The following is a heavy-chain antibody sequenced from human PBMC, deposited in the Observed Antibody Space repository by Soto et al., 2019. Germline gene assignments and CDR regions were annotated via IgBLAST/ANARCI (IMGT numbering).Heavy chain of an antibody. V-gene: IGHV3-30*18. D-gene: IGHD3-16*01. CDR3: AKDLVAWGGHIYDH. J-gene: IGHJ4*02. CDR2: MSLDGSNV. CDR1: GFTFSSYG. Sequence: QVQLVESGGGVVQPGRSLRLSCAASGFTFSSYGMHWVRQAPGKGLEGVASMSLDGSNVNYLESVKGRVTISRDNSKNTLYLHMTSLRVEDTAVYYCAKDLVAWGGHIYDHWGQGTLVTVSS.